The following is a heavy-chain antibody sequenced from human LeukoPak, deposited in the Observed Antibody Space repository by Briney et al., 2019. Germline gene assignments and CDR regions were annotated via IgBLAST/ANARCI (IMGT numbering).Heavy chain of an antibody. Sequence: SESLSLTCGVHAVTITGYYWSWLRQPPGEALEWIGEVDPRGYTNYNPSLHSRVTMSVDTSENQLFLNLTSLTAPDTAIYYCPRIRCGPTQHRCYNYWGRGALVTVSS. D-gene: IGHD2-21*01. CDR1: AVTITGYY. CDR2: VDPRGYT. V-gene: IGHV4-34*08. J-gene: IGHJ4*02. CDR3: PRIRCGPTQHRCYNY.